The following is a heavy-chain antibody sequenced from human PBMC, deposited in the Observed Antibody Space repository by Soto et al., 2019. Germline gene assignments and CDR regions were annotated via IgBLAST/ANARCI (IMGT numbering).Heavy chain of an antibody. J-gene: IGHJ4*02. V-gene: IGHV3-30*18. Sequence: SLRLSGAASGFTFRSYGIHWVRQAPGKVLEWVAVISYDGSNKYYADSVKGRLTISRDNSKNTLYLQMNSLRAEDTPVYYFAKERREIKWLQLTYFDYWGQGTLGTVSS. CDR1: GFTFRSYG. D-gene: IGHD5-12*01. CDR3: AKERREIKWLQLTYFDY. CDR2: ISYDGSNK.